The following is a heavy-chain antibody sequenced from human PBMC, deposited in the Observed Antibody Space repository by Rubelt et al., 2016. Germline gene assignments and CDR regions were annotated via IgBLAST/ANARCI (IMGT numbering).Heavy chain of an antibody. V-gene: IGHV3-66*01. J-gene: IGHJ4*02. CDR1: GGSISSSY. Sequence: VQLQESGPGLVKPSGTLSLTCAVSGGSISSSYWWSWVRQSPGKGLEWVSIIYGGGSTDYADSVKGRFTISRDNSKNSLYLQMNSLRVEDTAVYYCGRGVRGSVDYWGLGTLVTVSA. CDR2: IYGGGST. CDR3: GRGVRGSVDY. D-gene: IGHD3-10*01.